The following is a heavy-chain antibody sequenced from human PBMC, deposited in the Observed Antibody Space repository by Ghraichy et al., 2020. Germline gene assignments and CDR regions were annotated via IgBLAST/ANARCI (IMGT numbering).Heavy chain of an antibody. CDR2: LYRGRT. J-gene: IGHJ4*02. V-gene: IGHV4-59*08. CDR1: GGSIDSYY. D-gene: IGHD3-3*01. Sequence: SQTLSLTCTVSGGSIDSYYWSWVRQSPGKGLEWIGYLYRGRTEYNPSLKSRITISVDRSKKQISLKLSSVTAADTAVYYCGSDDFWSGYYLGPVYWGQGALVTVSS. CDR3: GSDDFWSGYYLGPVY.